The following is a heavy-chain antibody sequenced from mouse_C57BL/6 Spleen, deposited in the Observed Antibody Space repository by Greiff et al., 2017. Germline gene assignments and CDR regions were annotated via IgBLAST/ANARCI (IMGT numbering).Heavy chain of an antibody. D-gene: IGHD3-3*01. CDR2: INPNNGGT. Sequence: EVQLHQSGPELVKPGASVKFSCKASGYKFTDYYMNWVKQSHGQSLEWIGEINPNNGGTRYHQKLKGKATLTVDKSSSTAYMELRSLTAEDAAVYYCARSKQGQAYWGQGTLVTVSS. J-gene: IGHJ3*01. CDR1: GYKFTDYY. CDR3: ARSKQGQAY. V-gene: IGHV1-26*01.